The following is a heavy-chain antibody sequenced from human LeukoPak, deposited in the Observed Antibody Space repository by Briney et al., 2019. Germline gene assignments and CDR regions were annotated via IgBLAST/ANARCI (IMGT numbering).Heavy chain of an antibody. Sequence: GGSLRLSCAASGFIFSNYGMHWVRQPPGKGLEWVAFVHYDGNEKYYSESLRGRFTISRDNSKNTLYLQMNSLRAEDTAVYYCAKDGSGSYWGQGTLVTVSS. D-gene: IGHD3-10*01. J-gene: IGHJ4*02. CDR3: AKDGSGSY. V-gene: IGHV3-30*02. CDR1: GFIFSNYG. CDR2: VHYDGNEK.